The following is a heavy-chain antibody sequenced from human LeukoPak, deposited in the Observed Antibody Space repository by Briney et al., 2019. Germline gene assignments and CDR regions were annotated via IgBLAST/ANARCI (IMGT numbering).Heavy chain of an antibody. CDR2: ISSSGSTI. D-gene: IGHD4-17*01. Sequence: GGSLRLSCAASGFTFSSYEMNWVRQAPGKGLEWVSYISSSGSTIYYADSVKGRFTIPRDDAKNSLYLQMNSLRAEDTAVYYCARDRAYGDGGYWGQGTLVTVSS. V-gene: IGHV3-48*03. J-gene: IGHJ4*02. CDR1: GFTFSSYE. CDR3: ARDRAYGDGGY.